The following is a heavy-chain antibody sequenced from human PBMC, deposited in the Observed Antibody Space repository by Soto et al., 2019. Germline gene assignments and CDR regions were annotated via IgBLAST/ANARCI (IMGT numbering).Heavy chain of an antibody. CDR3: AGGDYYHSSGYYLYYYTMDV. CDR2: VYYGGSP. CDR1: GGSISSSSYY. V-gene: IGHV4-39*01. J-gene: IGHJ6*02. D-gene: IGHD3-22*01. Sequence: SETLSLTCTVSGGSISSSSYYWGWIRQPPGKGLEWIGNVYYGGSPYYNPSLKSRVTISVETSKSQFSLKLSSVTAADTAVYYCAGGDYYHSSGYYLYYYTMDVWGQGTTVTVSS.